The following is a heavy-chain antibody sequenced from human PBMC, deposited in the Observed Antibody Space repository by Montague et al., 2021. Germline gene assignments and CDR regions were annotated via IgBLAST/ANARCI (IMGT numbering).Heavy chain of an antibody. CDR3: AAYYYGGGGRGS. V-gene: IGHV4-61*01. CDR1: GDSVRCGIYH. J-gene: IGHJ5*02. D-gene: IGHD3-22*01. CDR2: ICDGGSA. Sequence: SETPSLTCSVSGDSVRCGIYHWGWIRQSPGKGLEWIGYICDGGSATYKTSLGSRVTVSLDTSSNQSSLNLRSATAADTAVYYCAAYYYGGGGRGSWGQGTLVTVSS.